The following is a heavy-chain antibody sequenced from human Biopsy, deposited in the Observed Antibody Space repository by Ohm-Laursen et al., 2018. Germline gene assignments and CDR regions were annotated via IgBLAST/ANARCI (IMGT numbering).Heavy chain of an antibody. J-gene: IGHJ6*02. Sequence: SETLSLTCSVSGGSTNDYFWTWIRRPAGKGLEWIGRIYGSGSTNYNPSLRGRVTLSGDTSKNQVSLRLRSVTAADTAVYYCAREGLDWDNRRYKGLDVWGQGATVIVSS. CDR3: AREGLDWDNRRYKGLDV. D-gene: IGHD1/OR15-1a*01. V-gene: IGHV4-4*07. CDR1: GGSTNDYF. CDR2: IYGSGST.